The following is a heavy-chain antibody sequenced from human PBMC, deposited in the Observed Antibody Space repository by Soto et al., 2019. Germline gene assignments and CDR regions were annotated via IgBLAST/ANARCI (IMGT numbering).Heavy chain of an antibody. V-gene: IGHV1-2*02. CDR2: INPNSGGT. D-gene: IGHD6-6*01. CDR3: AREEPLGSKEARNPPTDY. Sequence: QVQLVQSGAEVKKPGASVKVSCKASGYTFTGYYMHWVRQAPGQGLEWMGWINPNSGGTNYAQKFQGRVTMTRDTSRTTPEREWSRRRSYDMPWYYCAREEPLGSKEARNPPTDYWGQGTLVTVSS. CDR1: GYTFTGYY. J-gene: IGHJ4*02.